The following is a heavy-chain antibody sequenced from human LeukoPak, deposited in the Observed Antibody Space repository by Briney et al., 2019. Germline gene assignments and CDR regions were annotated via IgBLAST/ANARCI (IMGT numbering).Heavy chain of an antibody. D-gene: IGHD6-19*01. Sequence: ASVKVSCKASGYTFTSYDINWVRQATGQGLEWMGWMNPNSGNTGYAQKFQGRVTMTRNTSISTAYTELSSLRSEDTGVYFCARGIAVAGNWGQGTLVTVSS. CDR3: ARGIAVAGN. J-gene: IGHJ4*02. CDR1: GYTFTSYD. CDR2: MNPNSGNT. V-gene: IGHV1-8*01.